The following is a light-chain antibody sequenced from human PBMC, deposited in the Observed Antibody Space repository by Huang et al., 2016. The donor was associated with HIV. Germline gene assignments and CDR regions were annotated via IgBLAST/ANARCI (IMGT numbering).Light chain of an antibody. V-gene: IGKV3-15*01. CDR1: QSVSSN. Sequence: EIVMTQSPATLSVSPGERATLSCRASQSVSSNFAWYQQKPGQAPRLRIYGASTRATGIPARFSGSGSGTEFTLTISNLQSEDFAVYYCQQYNNWPPLTFGGGTKVEIK. CDR3: QQYNNWPPLT. J-gene: IGKJ4*01. CDR2: GAS.